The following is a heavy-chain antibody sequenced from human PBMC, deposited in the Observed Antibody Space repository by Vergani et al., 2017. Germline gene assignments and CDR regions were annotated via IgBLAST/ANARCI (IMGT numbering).Heavy chain of an antibody. CDR2: IYVSGIT. CDR3: ARHKINWNAFGY. D-gene: IGHD1-1*01. J-gene: IGHJ4*02. V-gene: IGHV4-61*02. Sequence: QVQLQESGPGLVKPSQTLALTCTVSGASINNDFYYWHWIRQPAGKGLEWIGRIYVSGITDYNSSLQSRVSMSVDTSKNQFSLTLTSVTAADTAVYYCARHKINWNAFGYWGQGTLVTVSS. CDR1: GASINNDFYY.